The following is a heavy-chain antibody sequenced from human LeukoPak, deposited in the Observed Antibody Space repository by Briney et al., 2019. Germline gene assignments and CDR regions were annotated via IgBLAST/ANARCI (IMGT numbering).Heavy chain of an antibody. CDR2: IIISGSST. J-gene: IGHJ5*02. Sequence: GGSLRLSCAASGFTFSSYGMSWVRQAPGKGLEWVSTIIISGSSTYYADSVKGRFTISRDNSKNTLYLQMNSLRAEDTAVYYCARVLWFGDFNWFDPWGQGTLVTVSS. CDR3: ARVLWFGDFNWFDP. D-gene: IGHD3-10*01. V-gene: IGHV3-23*01. CDR1: GFTFSSYG.